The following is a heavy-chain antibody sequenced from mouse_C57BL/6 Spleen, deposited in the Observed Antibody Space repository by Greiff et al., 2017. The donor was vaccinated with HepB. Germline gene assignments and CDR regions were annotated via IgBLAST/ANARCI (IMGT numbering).Heavy chain of an antibody. D-gene: IGHD3-2*02. CDR2: IYPGGGYT. CDR3: ARRGDSSGYRAWFAY. J-gene: IGHJ3*01. V-gene: IGHV1-63*01. Sequence: QVQLQQSGAELVRPGTSVKMSCKASGYTFTNYWIGWAKQRPGHGLEWIGDIYPGGGYTNYNEKFKGKATLTADKSSSTAYMQFSSLTSEDSAIYYCARRGDSSGYRAWFAYWGQVTLVTVSA. CDR1: GYTFTNYW.